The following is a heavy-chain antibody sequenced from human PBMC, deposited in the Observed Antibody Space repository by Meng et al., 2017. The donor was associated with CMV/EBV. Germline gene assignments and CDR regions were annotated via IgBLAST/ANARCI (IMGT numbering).Heavy chain of an antibody. CDR2: INPSGGST. V-gene: IGHV1-46*01. CDR3: AGTTPGYSRSLVRYPPGNYGMDV. CDR1: GYTFTSYY. J-gene: IGHJ6*02. Sequence: ASVQVPCKASGYTFTSYYMHWVRQAPGQGLEWMGIINPSGGSTSYAQKFQGRVTMTRDTSTSTVYMELSSLRSEDTAVYYCAGTTPGYSRSLVRYPPGNYGMDVWGQGTTVTVSS. D-gene: IGHD6-6*01.